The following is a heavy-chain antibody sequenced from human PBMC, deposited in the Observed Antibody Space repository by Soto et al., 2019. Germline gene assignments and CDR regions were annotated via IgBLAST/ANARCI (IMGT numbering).Heavy chain of an antibody. Sequence: SVKVSCKASGGTFSSYAISWVRQAPGQGLEWMGGIIPIFGTANYAQKFQGRVTITADESTSTAYMELSSLRSEDTAVYYCARDLEYDSSGYYFGWFDPWRQGTLVTVSS. CDR1: GGTFSSYA. CDR2: IIPIFGTA. CDR3: ARDLEYDSSGYYFGWFDP. J-gene: IGHJ5*02. D-gene: IGHD3-22*01. V-gene: IGHV1-69*13.